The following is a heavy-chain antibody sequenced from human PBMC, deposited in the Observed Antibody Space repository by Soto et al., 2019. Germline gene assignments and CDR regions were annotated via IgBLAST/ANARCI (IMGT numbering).Heavy chain of an antibody. CDR3: AKAYYYESSGSRFDY. J-gene: IGHJ4*02. Sequence: GGSLRLSCAASRFTFSSYAMSWVRQAPGKGLEWVSAISGSGGSTYYTDSVKGRFTISRDNSRNTLYLQMNSLRAEDTAVYYCAKAYYYESSGSRFDYWGQGTLVTVSS. D-gene: IGHD3-22*01. CDR2: ISGSGGST. V-gene: IGHV3-23*01. CDR1: RFTFSSYA.